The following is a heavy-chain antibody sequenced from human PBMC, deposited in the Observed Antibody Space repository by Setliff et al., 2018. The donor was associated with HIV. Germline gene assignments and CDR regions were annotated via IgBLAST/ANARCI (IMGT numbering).Heavy chain of an antibody. CDR1: GGTFSSFG. V-gene: IGHV1-69*13. CDR3: ARDDHYYDSGSFYSDWYFDL. Sequence: SVKVSCKASGGTFSSFGISWVRQAPGQGLEWMGGIIPRFGTANYAQKFQGRVTITADESTYTADMELSSLRSEDTAVYYCARDDHYYDSGSFYSDWYFDLWGRGTLVTVSS. J-gene: IGHJ2*01. D-gene: IGHD3-10*01. CDR2: IIPRFGTA.